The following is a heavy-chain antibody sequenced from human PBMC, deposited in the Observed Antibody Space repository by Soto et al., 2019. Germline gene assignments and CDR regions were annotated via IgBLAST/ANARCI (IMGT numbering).Heavy chain of an antibody. V-gene: IGHV1-69*02. CDR1: GGTFSTYT. Sequence: QVHLEQSGAEVKKPGSSVKVSCKAAGGTFSTYTLIWVRQAPGQGLEWMGRIIPMLTVTNSAQQFQGRATLTADKSTSTAFMELTSLTSDDTAVYYCSIGSWSAETFDVWGQGTMVTVSS. CDR3: SIGSWSAETFDV. J-gene: IGHJ3*01. CDR2: IIPMLTVT. D-gene: IGHD2-2*01.